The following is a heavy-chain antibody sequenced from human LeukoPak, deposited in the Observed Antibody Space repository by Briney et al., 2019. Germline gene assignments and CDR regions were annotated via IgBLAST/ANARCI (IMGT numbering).Heavy chain of an antibody. J-gene: IGHJ4*02. CDR2: ISTYNGNT. CDR1: GYTFTNYG. CDR3: ARTRGQQLTTIDY. V-gene: IGHV1-18*01. Sequence: GASVKLSCNSSGYTFTNYGISWVRRAPGQGLEWMVWISTYNGNTNYEQKLQGRVTMTTDTSTSTDYMELRSLRSDDTAVYYCARTRGQQLTTIDYWGQGTLVTVS. D-gene: IGHD6-13*01.